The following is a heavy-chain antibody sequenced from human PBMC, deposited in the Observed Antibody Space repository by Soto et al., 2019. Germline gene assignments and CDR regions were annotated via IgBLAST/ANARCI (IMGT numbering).Heavy chain of an antibody. D-gene: IGHD2-15*01. J-gene: IGHJ4*02. CDR3: ARDGGFYRFDW. CDR2: INTDGSEK. Sequence: PGGSLRLSCAASGFTFRSVWMGWVRQAPGKGLEWVAVINTDGSEKYSADSVKGRFTISRDNTKNSLYLQMDSLRAEDTAVYYSARDGGFYRFDWWGQGTLVTVSS. V-gene: IGHV3-7*01. CDR1: GFTFRSVW.